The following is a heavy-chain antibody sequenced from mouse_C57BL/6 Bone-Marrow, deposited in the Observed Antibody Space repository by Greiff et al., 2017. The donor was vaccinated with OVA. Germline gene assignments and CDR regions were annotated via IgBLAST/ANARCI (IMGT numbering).Heavy chain of an antibody. CDR1: GFTFSNYW. D-gene: IGHD2-14*01. CDR2: IRLKSDNYAT. CDR3: TGHYRAMDY. J-gene: IGHJ4*01. V-gene: IGHV6-3*01. Sequence: EVKVEESGGGLVQPGGSMKLSCVASGFTFSNYWMNWVRQSPEKGLEWVAQIRLKSDNYATHYAESVKGRFTISRDDSKSSVYLQMNNLRAEDTGIYYCTGHYRAMDYWGQGTSVTVSS.